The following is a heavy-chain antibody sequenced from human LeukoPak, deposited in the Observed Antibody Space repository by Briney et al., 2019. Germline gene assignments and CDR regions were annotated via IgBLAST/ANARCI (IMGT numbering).Heavy chain of an antibody. Sequence: SETLSLTCTVSGGSISSSSYYWGWVRQPPGKGMEWIGSIYYSGSTYYNPSLKSRVTISVDTSKNHFSLKLSSVTAADTAVYYCARCYYYDSSGPDYWGQGTLVTVSS. CDR2: IYYSGST. D-gene: IGHD3-22*01. CDR1: GGSISSSSYY. V-gene: IGHV4-39*02. CDR3: ARCYYYDSSGPDY. J-gene: IGHJ4*02.